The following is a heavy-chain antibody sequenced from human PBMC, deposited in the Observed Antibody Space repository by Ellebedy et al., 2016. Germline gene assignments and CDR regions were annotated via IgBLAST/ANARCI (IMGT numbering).Heavy chain of an antibody. J-gene: IGHJ5*02. V-gene: IGHV4-61*08. Sequence: SETLSLXXTVTGGPVINAGAYWSWIRQPPGRGLEWIGYVYHSGSTKINPSLKSRVTMSVDTSKKQFSLKLNSVTTADTAVYYCARGWRGNWFDPWGQGTLVTVSS. D-gene: IGHD2-15*01. CDR3: ARGWRGNWFDP. CDR2: VYHSGST. CDR1: GGPVINAGAY.